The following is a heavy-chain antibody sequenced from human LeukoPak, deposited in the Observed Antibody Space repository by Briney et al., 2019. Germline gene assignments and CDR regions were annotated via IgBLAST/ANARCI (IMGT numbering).Heavy chain of an antibody. CDR1: GYTFTGYY. Sequence: ASVKVSCMASGYTFTGYYMHWVRQAPGQGLEWMGWINPNSGGTNYAQKFQGRVTMTRDTSISTAYMELSRLRSDDTAVYYCARDLFLYYYDSSGYYIDPWGQGTLVTVSS. D-gene: IGHD3-22*01. J-gene: IGHJ5*02. CDR3: ARDLFLYYYDSSGYYIDP. V-gene: IGHV1-2*02. CDR2: INPNSGGT.